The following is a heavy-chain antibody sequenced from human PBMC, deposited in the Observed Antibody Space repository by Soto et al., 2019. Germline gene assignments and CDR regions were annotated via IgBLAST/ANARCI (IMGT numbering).Heavy chain of an antibody. CDR1: GGSISSSSYY. CDR2: IYYSGST. V-gene: IGHV4-39*01. J-gene: IGHJ4*02. Sequence: QLQLQESGPGLVKPSETLSLTCTVSGGSISSSSYYWGWIRQPPGKGLEWIGSIYYSGSTYYNPSLKSRVTISVDTSKNQFSLKLSSVTAADTAVYYCARIQLWFKEFDYWGQGTLVTVSS. D-gene: IGHD5-18*01. CDR3: ARIQLWFKEFDY.